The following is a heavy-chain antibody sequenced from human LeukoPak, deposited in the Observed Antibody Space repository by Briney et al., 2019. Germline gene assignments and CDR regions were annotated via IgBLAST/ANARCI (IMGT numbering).Heavy chain of an antibody. CDR1: GFTFSNYA. J-gene: IGHJ4*02. V-gene: IGHV3-30*04. CDR2: ISYDARNK. Sequence: GGSLRLSCVGSGFTFSNYAMHWVRQAPGKGLEWVTIISYDARNKYFADSVDGRFTVSRDNSKNTVYLQMNSLRVDDTAVYFCAGFWGSHRLEYWGQGTPVIVSS. CDR3: AGFWGSHRLEY. D-gene: IGHD3-16*01.